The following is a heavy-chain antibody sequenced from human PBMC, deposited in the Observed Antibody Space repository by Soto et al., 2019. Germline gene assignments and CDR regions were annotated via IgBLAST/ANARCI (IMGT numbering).Heavy chain of an antibody. V-gene: IGHV4-39*01. CDR1: GGSISSSSYY. D-gene: IGHD1-1*01. CDR3: ARPYPRYNWNDGLGAFDI. Sequence: QLQLQESGPGLVKPSETLSLTCTVSGGSISSSSYYWGWIRQPPGKGLEWIGSIYYSGSTYYNPSLKSRVTISVDTSKNQFSLKLSSVTAADTAVYYCARPYPRYNWNDGLGAFDIWGQGTMVTVSS. CDR2: IYYSGST. J-gene: IGHJ3*02.